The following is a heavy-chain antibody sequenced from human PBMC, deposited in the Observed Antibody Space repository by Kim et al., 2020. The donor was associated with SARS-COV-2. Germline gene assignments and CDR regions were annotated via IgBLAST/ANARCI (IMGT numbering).Heavy chain of an antibody. Sequence: SETLSLTCAVYGGSFSGYYWSWIRQPPGKGLEWIGEINHSGSTNYNPSLKSRVTISVDTSKNQFSLKLSSVTAADTAVYYCARGRNWNFCDYWGQGTLGT. CDR1: GGSFSGYY. V-gene: IGHV4-34*01. J-gene: IGHJ4*02. CDR3: ARGRNWNFCDY. D-gene: IGHD1-7*01. CDR2: INHSGST.